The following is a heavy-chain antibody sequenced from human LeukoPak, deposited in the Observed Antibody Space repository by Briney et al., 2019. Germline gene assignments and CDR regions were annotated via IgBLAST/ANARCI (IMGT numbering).Heavy chain of an antibody. CDR2: ISGSGGST. CDR3: AKDARGLGSCVWNWFDP. J-gene: IGHJ5*02. V-gene: IGHV3-23*01. CDR1: GFTFSSYA. D-gene: IGHD3-10*01. Sequence: GGSLRLSCAASGFTFSSYAMSWVRQAPGKGLEWVSAISGSGGSTYYADSVKGRFTISRDNSKNTLYLQMNSLRAEDTAVYYCAKDARGLGSCVWNWFDPWGQGTLVTVSS.